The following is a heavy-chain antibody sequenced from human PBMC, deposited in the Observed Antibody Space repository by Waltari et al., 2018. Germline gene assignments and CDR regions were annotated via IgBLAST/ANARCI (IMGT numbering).Heavy chain of an antibody. J-gene: IGHJ3*02. Sequence: QVQLVESGGGVVQPGRSLRLSCASSGFTFMTYGMHWVSPAPGKGREVLAVIWHDGNNNKYVASLTDRFTISRDNSRKTLFRQMDSLRADDTAVYYCVGDVGGRGEVLSAVDIWGQGTMVTVSS. D-gene: IGHD3-10*01. V-gene: IGHV3-33*01. CDR2: IWHDGNNN. CDR3: VGDVGGRGEVLSAVDI. CDR1: GFTFMTYG.